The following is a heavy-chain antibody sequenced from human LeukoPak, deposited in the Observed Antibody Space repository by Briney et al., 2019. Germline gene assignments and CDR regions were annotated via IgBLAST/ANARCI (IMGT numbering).Heavy chain of an antibody. V-gene: IGHV1-18*01. CDR1: GYTFTSYG. J-gene: IGHJ3*02. CDR2: ISAYNGNT. Sequence: GSVKVSCKASGYTFTSYGISWVRQAPGQGLEWMGWISAYNGNTNYAQKLQGRVTMTTDTSTSTAYMELRSLRSDDTAVYYCARESSITIFGVVIGDAFDIWGQGTMVTVSS. D-gene: IGHD3-3*01. CDR3: ARESSITIFGVVIGDAFDI.